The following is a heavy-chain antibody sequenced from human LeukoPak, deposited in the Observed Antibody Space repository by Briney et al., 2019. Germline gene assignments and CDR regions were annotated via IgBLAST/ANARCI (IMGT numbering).Heavy chain of an antibody. CDR1: GGSISSYY. Sequence: SETLSLTCTVSGGSISSYYWSRIRQPPGKGLEWIGYIYYSGSTNYNPSLKSRVTISVDTSKNQFSLKLSSVTAADTAVYYCARINILTGYAFDVWGQGTLVTVSS. CDR2: IYYSGST. J-gene: IGHJ3*01. CDR3: ARINILTGYAFDV. V-gene: IGHV4-59*08. D-gene: IGHD3-9*01.